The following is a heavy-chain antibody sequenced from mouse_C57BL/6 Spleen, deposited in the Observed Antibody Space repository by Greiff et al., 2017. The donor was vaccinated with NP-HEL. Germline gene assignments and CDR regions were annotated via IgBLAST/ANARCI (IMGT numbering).Heavy chain of an antibody. J-gene: IGHJ1*03. V-gene: IGHV5-16*01. CDR1: GFTFSDYY. CDR2: INYDGSST. Sequence: EVQRVESEGGLVQPGSSMKLSCTASGFTFSDYYMAWVRQVPEKGLEWVANINYDGSSTYYLDSLKSRFIISRDNAKNILYLQMSSLKSEDTATYYCAREGGNYDWYFDVWGTGTTVTVSS. CDR3: AREGGNYDWYFDV. D-gene: IGHD2-1*01.